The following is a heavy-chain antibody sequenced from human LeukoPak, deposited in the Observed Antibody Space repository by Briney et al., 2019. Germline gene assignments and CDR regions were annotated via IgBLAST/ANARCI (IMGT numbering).Heavy chain of an antibody. D-gene: IGHD1-1*01. J-gene: IGHJ4*02. CDR3: ARDDTWNLDY. Sequence: GGSLRLSCSASGFTVSSNYMTWVRQAPGKGLEWVSLIYTDGSTYYADSVKGRFTISRDNAKNSLYLQMDSLRAEDTAVYYCARDDTWNLDYWGQGTLVTVSS. CDR1: GFTVSSNY. V-gene: IGHV3-53*01. CDR2: IYTDGST.